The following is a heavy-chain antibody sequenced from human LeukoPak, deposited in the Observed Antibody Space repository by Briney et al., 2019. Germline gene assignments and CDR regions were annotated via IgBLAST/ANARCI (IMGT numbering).Heavy chain of an antibody. D-gene: IGHD4-23*01. V-gene: IGHV4-38-2*01. CDR2: IYHSGST. Sequence: PSETLSLTCAVSGYFISSGYYWGWIRQPPGKGLEWIGSIYHSGSTYYNPTLKSRVTISVDTYKNQFSLKLSSETAADTAVYYCARHGNVEFAHVAFDYWGKGTLVTVSS. CDR1: GYFISSGYY. J-gene: IGHJ4*02. CDR3: ARHGNVEFAHVAFDY.